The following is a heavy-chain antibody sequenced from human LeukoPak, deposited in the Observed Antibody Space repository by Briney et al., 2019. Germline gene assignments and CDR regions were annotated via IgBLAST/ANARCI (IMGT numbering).Heavy chain of an antibody. Sequence: ASVKVSCKASGYTFTSYGISWVRQAPGQGLEWMGWISASNGNTNYAQKLQGRVTMTTDTSTSTGYMELRSLRSDDTAVYYCARDLGELEWSYYFDYWGQGNLVTVSS. CDR2: ISASNGNT. CDR3: ARDLGELEWSYYFDY. CDR1: GYTFTSYG. D-gene: IGHD1-1*01. J-gene: IGHJ4*02. V-gene: IGHV1-18*01.